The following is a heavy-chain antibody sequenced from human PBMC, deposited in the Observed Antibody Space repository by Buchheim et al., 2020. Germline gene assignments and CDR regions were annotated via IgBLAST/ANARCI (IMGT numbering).Heavy chain of an antibody. V-gene: IGHV3-21*01. Sequence: EVQLVESGGGLVKPGGSLRLSCAASGFTFSSYSMNWVRQAPGKGLEWVSSISSSSSYIYYADSVKGRFTISRDNAKNSLYLQMNSLRAEDTAVYYCAREGEYWDSSGYYPSYYYYMDVWGKGTT. J-gene: IGHJ6*03. D-gene: IGHD3-22*01. CDR3: AREGEYWDSSGYYPSYYYYMDV. CDR2: ISSSSSYI. CDR1: GFTFSSYS.